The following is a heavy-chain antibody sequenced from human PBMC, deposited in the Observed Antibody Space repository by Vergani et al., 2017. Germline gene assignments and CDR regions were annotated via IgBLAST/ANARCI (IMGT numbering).Heavy chain of an antibody. CDR2: IIPIFGTT. CDR3: ARDSSESPGSPGRYYYYGMDV. CDR1: GGTFSSYA. Sequence: QVQLVQSGAEVKKPGSSVKVSCKASGGTFSSYAISWVRQAPGQGLEWMGGIIPIFGTTNYAQKFQGRVTITADESTSTAYMELRSLRPEDTAVYYCARDSSESPGSPGRYYYYGMDVWGQGTTVTVYS. J-gene: IGHJ6*02. V-gene: IGHV1-69*01. D-gene: IGHD1-26*01.